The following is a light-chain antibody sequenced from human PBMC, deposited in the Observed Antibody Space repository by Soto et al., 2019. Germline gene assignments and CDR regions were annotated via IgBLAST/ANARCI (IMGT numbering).Light chain of an antibody. CDR3: ETWDYSSV. CDR1: SGHSTYI. Sequence: QLVLTQSSSASASLGSSVKLTCTLSSGHSTYIIAWHQQQPGKAPRYLMRLEGSGNYNRGSGVPDRFSGSSSGADRYLTISNLQFEDEADYYCETWDYSSVFGGGTKLTVL. V-gene: IGLV4-60*02. CDR2: LEGSGNY. J-gene: IGLJ3*02.